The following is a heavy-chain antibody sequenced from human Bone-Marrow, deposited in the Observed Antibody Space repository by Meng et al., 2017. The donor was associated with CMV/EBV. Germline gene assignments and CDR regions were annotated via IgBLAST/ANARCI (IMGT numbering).Heavy chain of an antibody. Sequence: GGSLRLSCAASGFTFSSSWMSWVRQAPGKGREWVANIKQDGSEKYYVDYVKGRFTISRDNAKNSLYLQMNRLRAEDTAVYYCARDRSGWYLNWGQGTLVTVSS. CDR1: GFTFSSSW. CDR3: ARDRSGWYLN. D-gene: IGHD6-19*01. CDR2: IKQDGSEK. V-gene: IGHV3-7*01. J-gene: IGHJ4*02.